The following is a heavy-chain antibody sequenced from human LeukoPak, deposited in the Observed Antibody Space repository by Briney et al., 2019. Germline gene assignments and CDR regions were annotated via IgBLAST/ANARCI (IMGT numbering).Heavy chain of an antibody. V-gene: IGHV3-30*18. CDR2: ISYDGSNK. CDR3: TKDEAVTPTTAWSVYYFNY. D-gene: IGHD4-17*01. CDR1: GFTFSSYG. J-gene: IGHJ4*02. Sequence: AGGSLRLSCAASGFTFSSYGMHWVRQAPSKGLEWVAVISYDGSNKYYADSVKGRFTISRDNSKNTLYLQMNSLKAEDTAVYYCTKDEAVTPTTAWSVYYFNYWGQGTLVTVSS.